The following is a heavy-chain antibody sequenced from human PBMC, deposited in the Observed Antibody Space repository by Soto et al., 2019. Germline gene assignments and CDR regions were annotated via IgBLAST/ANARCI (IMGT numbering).Heavy chain of an antibody. CDR1: GFTFRSYA. CDR2: INSGSSTI. D-gene: IGHD5-12*01. J-gene: IGHJ4*02. CDR3: VRDRGYTGYDLEY. Sequence: EVQLVESGGGLVQPGGSLRLSCAASGFTFRSYAMNWVRQAPGKGLEWVSYINSGSSTIYYADSAKGGFSISRVNAKNSLYLQMNSLRDEDTAVYFCVRDRGYTGYDLEYWGQGALVTVSS. V-gene: IGHV3-48*02.